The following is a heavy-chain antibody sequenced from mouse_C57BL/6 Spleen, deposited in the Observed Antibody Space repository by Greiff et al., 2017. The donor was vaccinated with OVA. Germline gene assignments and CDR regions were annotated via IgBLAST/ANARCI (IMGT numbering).Heavy chain of an antibody. J-gene: IGHJ1*03. V-gene: IGHV3-6*01. Sequence: EVQVVESGPGLVKPSQSLSLTCSVTGYSITSGYYWNWIRQFPGNKLEWMGYISYDGSNNYNPSLKNRISITRDTSKNQFFLKLNSVTTEDTATYYCARPHYYGSSHGYFDVWGTGTTVTVSS. CDR3: ARPHYYGSSHGYFDV. CDR1: GYSITSGYY. CDR2: ISYDGSN. D-gene: IGHD1-1*01.